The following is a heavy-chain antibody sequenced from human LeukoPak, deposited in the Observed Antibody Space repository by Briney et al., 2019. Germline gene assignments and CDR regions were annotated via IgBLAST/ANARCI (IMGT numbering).Heavy chain of an antibody. D-gene: IGHD6-19*01. CDR2: ISYDGSNK. CDR1: GFTFSSYG. V-gene: IGHV3-30*18. Sequence: GGSLRLSCAASGFTFSSYGMHWARQAPGKGLEWVAVISYDGSNKYYADSVKGRFTISRDNSKNTLYLQMNSLRAEDTAVYYCAKGQAVADDDYWGQGTLVTVSS. J-gene: IGHJ4*02. CDR3: AKGQAVADDDY.